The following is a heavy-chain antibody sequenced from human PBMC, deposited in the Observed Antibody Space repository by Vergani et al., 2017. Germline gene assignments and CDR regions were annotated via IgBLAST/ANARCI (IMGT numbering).Heavy chain of an antibody. V-gene: IGHV3-30-3*01. D-gene: IGHD4-17*01. CDR2: ISDDGSNK. CDR3: VKDIEYGDHTGGVDY. J-gene: IGHJ4*02. Sequence: QVQLVESGGGVVQPGRSLRLSCAASGFTFSSYAMHWVRQAPGKGLEWVAVISDDGSNKYYADSVKGRFTISRDNSKNTLYLQMNSLRAEDTAVYYCVKDIEYGDHTGGVDYWGQGTLVTVSS. CDR1: GFTFSSYA.